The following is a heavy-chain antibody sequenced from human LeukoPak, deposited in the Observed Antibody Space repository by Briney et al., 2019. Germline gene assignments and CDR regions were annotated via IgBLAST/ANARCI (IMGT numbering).Heavy chain of an antibody. V-gene: IGHV3-15*01. CDR2: IKSKTDGGTT. Sequence: GGSLRLSCAASGFTFSNAWMKWVRQAPGKAVEWVGRIKSKTDGGTTDYAAPVKGRFTISRDDTKTTLYLQMNSLKTEDTAVYYCTTRYCSGGRCDYWGQGTLVTVSS. D-gene: IGHD2-15*01. J-gene: IGHJ4*02. CDR3: TTRYCSGGRCDY. CDR1: GFTFSNAW.